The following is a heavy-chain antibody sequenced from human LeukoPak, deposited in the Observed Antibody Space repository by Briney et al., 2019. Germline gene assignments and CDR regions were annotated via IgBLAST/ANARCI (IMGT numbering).Heavy chain of an antibody. CDR2: ISAYNGYT. J-gene: IGHJ4*02. CDR1: GYTFTSYG. D-gene: IGHD5-18*01. CDR3: ARRDTAMVPGIDY. Sequence: ASVKVSCKASGYTFTSYGISCVRQAPGQGLEWMGWISAYNGYTKYAQKLQGRVTMTTDTSTSTAYMELRSLRCEDTAVYYCARRDTAMVPGIDYGGRGTLAAVSA. V-gene: IGHV1-18*04.